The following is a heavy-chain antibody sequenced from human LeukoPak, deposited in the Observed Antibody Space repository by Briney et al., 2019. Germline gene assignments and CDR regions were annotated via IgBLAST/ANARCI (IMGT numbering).Heavy chain of an antibody. J-gene: IGHJ4*02. CDR3: ARDYYGSGSYEVGDY. V-gene: IGHV3-30*04. D-gene: IGHD3-10*01. CDR1: GFTFSSYA. CDR2: ISYGGSNK. Sequence: PGGSLRLSCAASGFTFSSYAMHWVRQAPGKGLEWVAVISYGGSNKYYADSVKGRFTISRDNSKNTLYLQMNSLRAEDTAVYYCARDYYGSGSYEVGDYWGQGTLVTVSS.